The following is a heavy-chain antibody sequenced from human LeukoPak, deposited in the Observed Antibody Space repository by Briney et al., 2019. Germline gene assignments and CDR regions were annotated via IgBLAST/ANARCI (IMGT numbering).Heavy chain of an antibody. CDR1: GGTISSSSYY. Sequence: TSETLSLTCTVSGGTISSSSYYWGWIRQPPGKGLEWIGSMYYSGSAYSNSSLKSRVTISEDTSKIQFSLKLSSVTAADTAVYYCGGSGWSGGPFDNWGQGTLVTVSS. CDR3: GGSGWSGGPFDN. V-gene: IGHV4-39*07. CDR2: MYYSGSA. D-gene: IGHD6-19*01. J-gene: IGHJ4*02.